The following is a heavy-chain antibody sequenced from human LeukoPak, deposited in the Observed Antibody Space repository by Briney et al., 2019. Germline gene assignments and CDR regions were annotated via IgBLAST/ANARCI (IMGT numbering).Heavy chain of an antibody. J-gene: IGHJ4*02. D-gene: IGHD2-15*01. CDR2: ISSSSSYI. CDR3: ARDLLYCSGGSCPFDY. CDR1: GFTFSSYS. V-gene: IGHV3-21*01. Sequence: GGSLRLSCAASGFTFSSYSMNWVRQVPGKGLEWVSSISSSSSYIYYADSVKGRFTISRDNAKNSLYLQMNSLRAEDTAVYYCARDLLYCSGGSCPFDYWGQGTLVTVSS.